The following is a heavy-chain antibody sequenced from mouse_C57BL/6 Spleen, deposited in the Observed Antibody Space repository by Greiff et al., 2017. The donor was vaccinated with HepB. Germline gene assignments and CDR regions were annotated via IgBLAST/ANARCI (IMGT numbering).Heavy chain of an antibody. CDR2: ISYDGSN. CDR1: GYSITSGYY. V-gene: IGHV3-6*01. J-gene: IGHJ3*01. Sequence: EVQLVESGPGLVKPSQSLSLTCSVTGYSITSGYYWNWIRQFPGNKLEWMGYISYDGSNNYNPSLKNRSSITRDTSKNQFFLKLNSVTTEDTATYYCASDYGYDGSAWFAYWGQGTLVTVSA. CDR3: ASDYGYDGSAWFAY. D-gene: IGHD2-2*01.